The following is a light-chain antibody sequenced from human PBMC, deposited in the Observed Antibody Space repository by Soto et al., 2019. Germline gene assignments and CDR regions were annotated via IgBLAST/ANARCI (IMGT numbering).Light chain of an antibody. CDR3: AAWDDSLNGYV. CDR1: SSSIGSNT. V-gene: IGLV1-44*01. Sequence: QSVLTQPPSASGTPGQRVTISCSGSSSSIGSNTVNWFQQVPGTAPQLLIYSNNQRPSGVSDRFSGSKSGTSASLAISALQSEDEADYYGAAWDDSLNGYVFGTVTKLTVL. J-gene: IGLJ1*01. CDR2: SNN.